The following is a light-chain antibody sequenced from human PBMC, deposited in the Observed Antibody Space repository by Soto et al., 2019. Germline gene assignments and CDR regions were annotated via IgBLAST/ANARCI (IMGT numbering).Light chain of an antibody. V-gene: IGKV3-20*01. CDR2: GTS. J-gene: IGKJ1*01. Sequence: EIVLTQSPGTLSLSPGERATLSCRASQSVSSSYLAWYQQKPGQAPRFLIYGTSSRATGIPDRFSGSGSGTDFSLTISRLEPEDFAVYYCHHYGSSTTTIGQGTKVEI. CDR3: HHYGSSTTT. CDR1: QSVSSSY.